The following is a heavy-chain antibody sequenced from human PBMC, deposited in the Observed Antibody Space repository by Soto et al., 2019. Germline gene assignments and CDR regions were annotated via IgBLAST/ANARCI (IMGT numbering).Heavy chain of an antibody. CDR2: IWYDGSNK. CDR3: ARGARQWLGTLDY. V-gene: IGHV3-33*01. D-gene: IGHD6-19*01. CDR1: GFTFSSYG. J-gene: IGHJ4*02. Sequence: GGSLRLSCAASGFTFSSYGMHWVRQAPGKGLEWVAVIWYDGSNKYYADSVKGRFTISRDNSKNTLYLQMNSLRAEDTAVYYCARGARQWLGTLDYRGQRTPVTVSS.